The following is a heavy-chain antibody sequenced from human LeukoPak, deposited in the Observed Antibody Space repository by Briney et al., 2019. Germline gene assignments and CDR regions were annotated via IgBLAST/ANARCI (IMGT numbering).Heavy chain of an antibody. CDR1: GYTFIDYY. J-gene: IGHJ4*02. CDR3: ARQTGSGLFILP. Sequence: ASVKVSCKASGYTFIDYYIHWVRQAPGQGLEWVGWINPRNGGTIYAEKFQGRVTLTRDTSIKTGYLELNRLRSDDTAVYFCARQTGSGLFILPGGQGTLVTVSS. D-gene: IGHD3/OR15-3a*01. CDR2: INPRNGGT. V-gene: IGHV1-2*02.